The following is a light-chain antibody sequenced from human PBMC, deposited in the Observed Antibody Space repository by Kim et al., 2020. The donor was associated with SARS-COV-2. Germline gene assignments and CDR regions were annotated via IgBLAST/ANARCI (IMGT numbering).Light chain of an antibody. CDR1: QAIGTY. J-gene: IGKJ1*01. CDR3: QQYKIYPWT. V-gene: IGKV1-16*02. Sequence: AFVGDRVTITCRARQAIGTYLAWFQQKPGRAPKSLIYAASTLHSGVPSKFSGNGSGADFTLTISSLQPEDFATYYCQQYKIYPWTFGRGTKVDIK. CDR2: AAS.